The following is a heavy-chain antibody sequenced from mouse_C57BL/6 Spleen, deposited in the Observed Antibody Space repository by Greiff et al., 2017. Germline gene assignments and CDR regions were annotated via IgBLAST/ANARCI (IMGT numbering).Heavy chain of an antibody. D-gene: IGHD2-3*01. J-gene: IGHJ3*01. CDR3: ALYDGYYVRFAY. CDR1: GYTFTSYG. V-gene: IGHV1-81*01. Sequence: VQLQQPGAELARPGASVKLSCKASGYTFTSYGIRWVKQRPGQGLEWIGEIYPRSGNTYYNEKFKGKATLTADKSSSTAYMELRSLTSEDSAVYFCALYDGYYVRFAYGGQGTLVTVSA. CDR2: IYPRSGNT.